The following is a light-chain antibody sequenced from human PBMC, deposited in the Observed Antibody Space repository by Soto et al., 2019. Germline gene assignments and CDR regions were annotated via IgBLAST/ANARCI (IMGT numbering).Light chain of an antibody. V-gene: IGKV4-1*01. J-gene: IGKJ5*01. CDR3: QQTDSFPPT. CDR2: WAS. CDR1: QSVLYSSDNKNY. Sequence: DIVMTKSPDSLAVSLGERATINCKSSQSVLYSSDNKNYLAWYQQEPGQPPKLLIYWASTRESGVPDRFSGSGSGTDFTLTISSLQPEDFATYYCQQTDSFPPTFGQGTRLEI.